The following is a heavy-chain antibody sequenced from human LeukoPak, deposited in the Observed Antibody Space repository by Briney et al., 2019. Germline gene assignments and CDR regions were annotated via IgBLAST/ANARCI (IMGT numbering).Heavy chain of an antibody. CDR3: AKRIVGSPGSFDY. D-gene: IGHD1-26*01. CDR2: VSGNGVFT. J-gene: IGHJ4*02. V-gene: IGHV3-23*01. Sequence: TGGSLRLSCAASGFTFTSYAMNWVRQAPGKGLEWVSTVSGNGVFTHHADAVKGRFTISRDNSKNTLYLQMNNLRAEDTAVYYCAKRIVGSPGSFDYWGQGTLVTVSS. CDR1: GFTFTSYA.